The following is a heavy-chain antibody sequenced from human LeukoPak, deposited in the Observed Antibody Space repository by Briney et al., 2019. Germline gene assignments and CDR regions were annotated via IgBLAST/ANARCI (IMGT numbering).Heavy chain of an antibody. CDR2: IYYSGST. V-gene: IGHV4-59*01. CDR3: ARVPRSYYYYYYMDV. CDR1: GGSISSYY. J-gene: IGHJ6*03. Sequence: SSETLSLTCTVSGGSISSYYWSWIRQPPGKGLEWIGYIYYSGSTNYNPSLKSRVTISVDTSKNQFSLKLSSVTAADTAVYYCARVPRSYYYYYYMDVWGKGTTVTVSS.